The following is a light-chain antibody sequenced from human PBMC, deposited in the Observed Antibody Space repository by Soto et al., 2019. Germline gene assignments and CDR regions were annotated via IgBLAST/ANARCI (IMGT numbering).Light chain of an antibody. J-gene: IGKJ1*01. V-gene: IGKV3-11*01. CDR2: GAS. Sequence: EIVLTQSPATLSLSPGERATLSCRASQSLSGTLALFQQKPGQPPRLLIYGASNRATGIPARFTASGSGTDFTLTISSLEPEDFAVYYCQQRTLWPRTFGQGTKVEIK. CDR1: QSLSGT. CDR3: QQRTLWPRT.